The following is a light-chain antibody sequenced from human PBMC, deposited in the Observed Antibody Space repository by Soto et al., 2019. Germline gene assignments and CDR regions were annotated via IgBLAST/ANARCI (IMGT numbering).Light chain of an antibody. J-gene: IGLJ2*01. CDR1: SSDVGGYNY. Sequence: QSALTQPASVSGSPGQSITISCTGTSSDVGGYNYVSWYQHHPVKAPKLMIYEVSNRPSGVSNRFSRSKSGNTASLTISGLQAEDEADYYCSSYTSSSTLVFGGGTKLTVL. CDR3: SSYTSSSTLV. V-gene: IGLV2-14*01. CDR2: EVS.